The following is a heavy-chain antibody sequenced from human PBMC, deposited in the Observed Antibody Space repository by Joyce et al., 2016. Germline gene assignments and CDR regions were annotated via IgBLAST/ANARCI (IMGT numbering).Heavy chain of an antibody. CDR3: ARSPTGWSFDF. J-gene: IGHJ4*02. D-gene: IGHD6-19*01. Sequence: EVQLVQSGAEVRKPGESLKISCKVSGYTFTRKWIGWVRQMLGKGLDWMAVIFPADSDRKYSPSFEGQVTISVDKSISTAYLQWSSLNASDTAVYYCARSPTGWSFDFWGQGTPVTVSP. V-gene: IGHV5-51*01. CDR1: GYTFTRKW. CDR2: IFPADSDR.